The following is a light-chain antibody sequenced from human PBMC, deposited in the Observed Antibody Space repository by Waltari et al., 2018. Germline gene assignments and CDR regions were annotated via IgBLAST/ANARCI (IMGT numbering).Light chain of an antibody. CDR1: QSIFHSSTHGDA. CDR2: WTS. V-gene: IGKV4-1*01. J-gene: IGKJ2*01. Sequence: DIVMTQSPAFLPVSLGERATISGKSSQSIFHSSTHGDALAWFQQRPGQPPKLLIYWTSTRESGVPDRFSGSGSGTDFTLTISSLQAEDVAVYYCQQYYTTPYTFGPGTKLEIK. CDR3: QQYYTTPYT.